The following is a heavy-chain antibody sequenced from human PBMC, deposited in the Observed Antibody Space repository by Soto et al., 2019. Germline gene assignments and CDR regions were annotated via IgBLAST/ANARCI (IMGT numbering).Heavy chain of an antibody. CDR3: AREGGPTAMDQYNWFDP. CDR1: GFTFSSYS. Sequence: EVQLVESGGGLVQPGGSLRLSCAASGFTFSSYSMNWVRQAPGKGLEWVSYISSSSSTIYYADSVKGRFTISRDNAKNSLYLPMNSLRAEDTAVYYCAREGGPTAMDQYNWFDPWGQGTLVTVSS. V-gene: IGHV3-48*01. CDR2: ISSSSSTI. J-gene: IGHJ5*02. D-gene: IGHD5-18*01.